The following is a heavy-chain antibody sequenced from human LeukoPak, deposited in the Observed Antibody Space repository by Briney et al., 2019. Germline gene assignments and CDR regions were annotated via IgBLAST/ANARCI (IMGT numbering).Heavy chain of an antibody. CDR3: AKGEGAVAGKIVDY. Sequence: GGSLRLSCAASGFTFSSYAMSWVRQAPGKGLEWVSAISGSGGSTYYADSVKGRFTISRDNSKNTLYLQMNSQRAEDTAVYYCAKGEGAVAGKIVDYWGQGTLVTVSS. CDR2: ISGSGGST. D-gene: IGHD6-19*01. V-gene: IGHV3-23*01. J-gene: IGHJ4*02. CDR1: GFTFSSYA.